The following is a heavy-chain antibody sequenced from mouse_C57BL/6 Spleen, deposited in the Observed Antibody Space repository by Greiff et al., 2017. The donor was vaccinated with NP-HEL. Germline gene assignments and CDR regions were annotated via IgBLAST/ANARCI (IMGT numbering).Heavy chain of an antibody. V-gene: IGHV1-80*01. Sequence: QVQLQQSGAELVKPGASVKISCKASGYAFSSYWMTWVKQRPGKGLEWIGQIYTGDGDTNYNGKFKGKATQTADKTSSTADMQLSSLTSEDSAVYVSARRGGGNAMDYWGQGTSVTVSS. CDR3: ARRGGGNAMDY. CDR2: IYTGDGDT. CDR1: GYAFSSYW. J-gene: IGHJ4*01.